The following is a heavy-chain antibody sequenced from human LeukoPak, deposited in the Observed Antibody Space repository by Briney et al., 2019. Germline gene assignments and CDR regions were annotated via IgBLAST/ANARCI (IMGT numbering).Heavy chain of an antibody. Sequence: SETLSLTCAVYGGSFSGYYWSWIRQPPGKGLEWMGEINHSGSTNYNPSLKTRVTISLDTSKNQFSLKLSSVTAADTAVYYCARLCSSTSCYTGNFDYWGQGTLVTVSS. V-gene: IGHV4-34*01. CDR2: INHSGST. CDR1: GGSFSGYY. D-gene: IGHD2-2*02. CDR3: ARLCSSTSCYTGNFDY. J-gene: IGHJ4*02.